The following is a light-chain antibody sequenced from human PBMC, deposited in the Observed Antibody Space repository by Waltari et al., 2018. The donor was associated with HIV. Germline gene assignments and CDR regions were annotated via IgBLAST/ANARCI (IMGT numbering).Light chain of an antibody. Sequence: DIVMTQSPDSLAVSLGERATINCRSSQSLLYSSNNKNYLAWYQQKPGQPPKLFIYWTSTRESGVPDRFSGSESGTDFTLTISSVQADDVAVYYCQQYYTTPRTFGQGTKLEIK. J-gene: IGKJ2*01. V-gene: IGKV4-1*01. CDR2: WTS. CDR3: QQYYTTPRT. CDR1: QSLLYSSNNKNY.